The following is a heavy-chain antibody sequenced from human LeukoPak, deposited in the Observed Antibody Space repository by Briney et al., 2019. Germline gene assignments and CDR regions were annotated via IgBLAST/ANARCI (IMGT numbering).Heavy chain of an antibody. CDR1: GGSISSGGYY. V-gene: IGHV4-39*01. CDR3: ARHGGYYFDS. CDR2: IRHTGST. J-gene: IGHJ4*02. D-gene: IGHD3-16*01. Sequence: PSETLSLTCTVSGGSISSGGYYWSWIRQPPGKGLEWIGQIRHTGSTAYNPSLRSRVTISGDTSKNQFSLKLTSVTAADTAVYYCARHGGYYFDSWGQGTLVTVSS.